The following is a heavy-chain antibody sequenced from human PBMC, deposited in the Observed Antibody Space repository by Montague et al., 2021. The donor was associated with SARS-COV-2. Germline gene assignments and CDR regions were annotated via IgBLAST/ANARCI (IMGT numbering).Heavy chain of an antibody. Sequence: SLRLSCAASGFTFNTYSMHWVRRAPGKGLEWVSSISSSGTYIYYADSVRGRFTISRDNAHNPLSLQLNSLRPEDTALYYCAREWVQIGDWSYYFAFWGQGTLVSVSS. J-gene: IGHJ4*02. CDR3: AREWVQIGDWSYYFAF. D-gene: IGHD2-21*02. CDR2: ISSSGTYI. CDR1: GFTFNTYS. V-gene: IGHV3-21*01.